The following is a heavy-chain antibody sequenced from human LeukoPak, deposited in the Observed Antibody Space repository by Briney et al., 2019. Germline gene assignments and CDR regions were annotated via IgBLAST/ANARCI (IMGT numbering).Heavy chain of an antibody. Sequence: PGGSLRLSCAASGFTFDDYTMHWVRHAPGKGLEWVSLISWDGGSTYYADSVKGRFTISRDNSKNSLYLQMNSLRTEDTALYYCAKDMGFGEPYFDYWGQGTLVTVSS. CDR2: ISWDGGST. CDR1: GFTFDDYT. D-gene: IGHD3-10*01. V-gene: IGHV3-43*01. J-gene: IGHJ4*02. CDR3: AKDMGFGEPYFDY.